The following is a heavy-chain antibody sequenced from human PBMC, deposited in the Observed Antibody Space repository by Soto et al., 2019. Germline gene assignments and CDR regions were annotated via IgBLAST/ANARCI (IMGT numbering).Heavy chain of an antibody. CDR2: ISYDGSNK. Sequence: GGSLRLSCAASGFTFSSYAMHWVRQAPGKGLEWVAVISYDGSNKYYADSVKGRFTISRDNSKNTLYLQMNSLRAEDTAVYYCAGGSRVLRFFSPVAIYGMDVWGQGTTVTVSS. J-gene: IGHJ6*02. D-gene: IGHD3-3*01. V-gene: IGHV3-30-3*01. CDR3: AGGSRVLRFFSPVAIYGMDV. CDR1: GFTFSSYA.